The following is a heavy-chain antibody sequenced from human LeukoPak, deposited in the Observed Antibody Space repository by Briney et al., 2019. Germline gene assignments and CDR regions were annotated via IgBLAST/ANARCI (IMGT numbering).Heavy chain of an antibody. D-gene: IGHD3-3*01. CDR2: IYHSGNT. CDR3: ARDWSGLQFFDY. J-gene: IGHJ4*02. CDR1: GVSITSYY. V-gene: IGHV4-4*07. Sequence: PSETLSLTCTVSGVSITSYYLNWIRQPAGKGLEWIGHIYHSGNTNYNPPLKRRVTISVDKSKNQFSLKLSSVTAADTGVYYCARDWSGLQFFDYGGQRTLVTVSS.